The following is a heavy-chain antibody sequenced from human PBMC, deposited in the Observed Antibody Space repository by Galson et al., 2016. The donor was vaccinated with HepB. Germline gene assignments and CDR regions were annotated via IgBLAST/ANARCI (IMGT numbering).Heavy chain of an antibody. CDR3: VRAVALDNDCFDI. V-gene: IGHV4-39*02. CDR1: GDSISGSSYY. D-gene: IGHD2-21*01. CDR2: ISYTGTT. Sequence: SETLSLTCGVSGDSISGSSYYWGWIRQPPGRGLEWIGTISYTGTTYYSPSLKRRLTISVDTSKNHLSLKLNSVTAADTAVYYCVRAVALDNDCFDIWGQGTMVTVSS. J-gene: IGHJ3*02.